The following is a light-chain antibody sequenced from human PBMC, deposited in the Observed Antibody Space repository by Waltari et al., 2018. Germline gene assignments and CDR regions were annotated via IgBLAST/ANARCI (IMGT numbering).Light chain of an antibody. CDR3: QQYKTYPWT. J-gene: IGKJ1*01. V-gene: IGKV1-5*03. CDR2: EAS. CDR1: QSIAIW. Sequence: DIQMTQSPSTLSPSVGDSVTLTCRASQSIAIWLAWYQQKQGKAPNLLIYEASNLGSGVPSRFSGSGSGTQVTLTISSLQPDDFATYYCQQYKTYPWTFGQGTKVEIK.